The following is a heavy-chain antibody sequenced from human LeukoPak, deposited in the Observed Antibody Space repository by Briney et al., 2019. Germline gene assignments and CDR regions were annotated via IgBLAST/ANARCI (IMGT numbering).Heavy chain of an antibody. J-gene: IGHJ4*02. D-gene: IGHD3-22*01. Sequence: SETLSLTCTVSGGSISSYYWSWIRQPPGKGLEWIGYIYYSGSTNYNPSLKSRVTISVDTSKNQFSLKLSSVTAADTAVYYCARPSYYDSSGYYREGAFDYWGQGTLVTVSS. CDR1: GGSISSYY. CDR3: ARPSYYDSSGYYREGAFDY. CDR2: IYYSGST. V-gene: IGHV4-59*08.